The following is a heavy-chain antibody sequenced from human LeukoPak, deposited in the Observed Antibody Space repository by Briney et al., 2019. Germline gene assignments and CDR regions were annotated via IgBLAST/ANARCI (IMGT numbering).Heavy chain of an antibody. J-gene: IGHJ4*02. CDR1: RFTFSSYS. CDR2: ISISSNII. CDR3: ARGETAVTSYLHF. D-gene: IGHD4-17*01. Sequence: GGSLRLSCAASRFTFSSYSMNWVRRAPGKGLEWLSYISISSNIIHYADSVKGRFTISRDNAKNSLYLQMNSLRDEDTAMYYCARGETAVTSYLHFWGQGTLVTVSS. V-gene: IGHV3-48*02.